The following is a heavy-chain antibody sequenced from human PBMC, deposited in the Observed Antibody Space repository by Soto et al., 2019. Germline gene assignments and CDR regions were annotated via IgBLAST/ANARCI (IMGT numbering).Heavy chain of an antibody. CDR2: ISWNSGNI. Sequence: EVQLVESGGGLVQPGRSLRLSCAASGFTFDDYAMHWVRQVPGKGLEWVSGISWNSGNIGYADSVKGRVTISRDNAKNSLYLQMNSLRVEDTALYYCAKDTYSSSPYYMDVWGKGTTVTVSS. J-gene: IGHJ6*03. CDR1: GFTFDDYA. D-gene: IGHD6-6*01. CDR3: AKDTYSSSPYYMDV. V-gene: IGHV3-9*01.